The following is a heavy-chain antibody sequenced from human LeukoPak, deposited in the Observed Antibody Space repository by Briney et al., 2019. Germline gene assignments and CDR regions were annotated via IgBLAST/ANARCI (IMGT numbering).Heavy chain of an antibody. V-gene: IGHV6-1*01. CDR1: GDSVSSNNAA. Sequence: SQTLSLTCAISGDSVSSNNAAWKWIRQSPARGLEWLGRTYYRSHFGYDYAGSVKGRITVNPDTYKNQFSLRLRSVIPEDTAVYYCARESVAERFGCWSQGSRVTVS. J-gene: IGHJ4*02. CDR3: ARESVAERFGC. CDR2: TYYRSHFGY. D-gene: IGHD1-1*01.